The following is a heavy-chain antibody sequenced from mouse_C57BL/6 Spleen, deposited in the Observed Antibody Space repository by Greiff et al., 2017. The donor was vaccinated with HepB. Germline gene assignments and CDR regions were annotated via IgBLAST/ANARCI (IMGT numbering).Heavy chain of an antibody. J-gene: IGHJ4*01. CDR3: ARAYGNYYAIDY. V-gene: IGHV1-50*01. Sequence: VQLQQPGAELVKPGASVKLSCKASGYTFTSYWMQWVKQRPGQGLEWIGEIDPSDSYTNYNQKFKGKATLTVDTSSSTAYMQLSSLTSEYSAVYYWARAYGNYYAIDYWGQGTSVTVSS. D-gene: IGHD2-10*02. CDR2: IDPSDSYT. CDR1: GYTFTSYW.